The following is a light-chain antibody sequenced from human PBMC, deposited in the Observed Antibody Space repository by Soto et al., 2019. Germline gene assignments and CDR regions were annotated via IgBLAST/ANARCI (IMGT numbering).Light chain of an antibody. J-gene: IGKJ1*01. CDR1: QSISDW. V-gene: IGKV1-5*03. Sequence: DIQMTQSPSTLSASVGDRVTITCRASQSISDWLAWYQQRPGKAPKLLIYKASNLQNGVPSRFSGSGSWTEFSLTITSLQPDDFATYYCQQYNNYWTFGQGTKVESK. CDR2: KAS. CDR3: QQYNNYWT.